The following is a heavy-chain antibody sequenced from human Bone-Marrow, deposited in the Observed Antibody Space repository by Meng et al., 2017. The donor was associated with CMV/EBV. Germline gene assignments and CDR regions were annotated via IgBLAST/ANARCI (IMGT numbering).Heavy chain of an antibody. CDR3: ARDVGGSSGWDLGH. CDR2: IHYSGST. Sequence: SETLSLTCTVSGGSITVYYWSWIRQPPGKGLEWIGYIHYSGSTSYTPSLKSRVTISVDTSKKQFSLKLSSVTTADTAVYYCARDVGGSSGWDLGHWGQGTLVTVSS. J-gene: IGHJ4*02. D-gene: IGHD6-19*01. V-gene: IGHV4-59*01. CDR1: GGSITVYY.